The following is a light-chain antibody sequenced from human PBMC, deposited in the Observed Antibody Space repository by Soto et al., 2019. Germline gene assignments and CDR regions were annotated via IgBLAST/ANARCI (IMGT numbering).Light chain of an antibody. CDR2: EVS. CDR3: SSYTSSSTSYV. V-gene: IGLV2-14*01. Sequence: QCVLAQPASASGSPGQSITISCTGTSSDVGGYNYVSWYQQHPGKAPKLMIYEVSNRPSGVSNRFSGSKSGNTASLTISGLQAEDEADYYCSSYTSSSTSYVFGTGTKLTVL. CDR1: SSDVGGYNY. J-gene: IGLJ1*01.